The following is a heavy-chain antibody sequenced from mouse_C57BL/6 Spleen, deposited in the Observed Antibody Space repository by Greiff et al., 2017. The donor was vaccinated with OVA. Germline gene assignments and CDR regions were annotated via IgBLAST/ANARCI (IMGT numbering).Heavy chain of an antibody. Sequence: EVKLMESGGGLVKPGGSLTLSCAASGFTFSDYGMHWVRQAPEKGLEWVAYISSGSSTIYYADTVKGRFTISRDNATNTLFLQMTSLRSEDTAMYYCARNWEGFAYWGQGTLVTVSA. J-gene: IGHJ3*01. V-gene: IGHV5-17*01. CDR1: GFTFSDYG. D-gene: IGHD4-1*01. CDR2: ISSGSSTI. CDR3: ARNWEGFAY.